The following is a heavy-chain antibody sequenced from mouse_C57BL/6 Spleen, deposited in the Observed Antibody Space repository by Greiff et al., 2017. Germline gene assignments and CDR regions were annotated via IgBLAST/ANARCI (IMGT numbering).Heavy chain of an antibody. J-gene: IGHJ4*01. CDR3: ARDSSLYYDYDDYAMDY. D-gene: IGHD2-4*01. V-gene: IGHV5-4*01. CDR1: GFTFSSYA. Sequence: EVQLVESGGGLVKPGGSLKLSCAASGFTFSSYAMSWVRQTPEKRLEWVATISDGGSYTYYPDNVQGRFTISRDNAKNNLYLQMSHLKSEDTAMYYCARDSSLYYDYDDYAMDYWGQGTSGTVSS. CDR2: ISDGGSYT.